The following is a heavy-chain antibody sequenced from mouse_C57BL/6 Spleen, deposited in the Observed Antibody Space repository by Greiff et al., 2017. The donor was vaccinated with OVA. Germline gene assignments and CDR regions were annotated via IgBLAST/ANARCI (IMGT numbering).Heavy chain of an antibody. CDR3: ARDYYGRGAMDY. CDR2: ISDGGSYT. Sequence: DVQLVESGGGLVKPGGSLKLSCAASGFTFSSYAMSWVRQTPEKRLEWVATISDGGSYTYYPDNVKGRFTISRDNAKNNLYLQMSHLKSEDTAMYYCARDYYGRGAMDYWGQGTSVTVSS. D-gene: IGHD1-1*01. CDR1: GFTFSSYA. V-gene: IGHV5-4*01. J-gene: IGHJ4*01.